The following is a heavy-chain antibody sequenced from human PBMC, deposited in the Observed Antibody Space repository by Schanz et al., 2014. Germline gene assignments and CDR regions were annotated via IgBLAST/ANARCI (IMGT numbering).Heavy chain of an antibody. V-gene: IGHV3-23*04. D-gene: IGHD2-21*01. CDR1: GFTFSTYA. CDR3: ARDGGRDCYNLAFDV. CDR2: MYINSGST. J-gene: IGHJ3*01. Sequence: EVQLVESGGGLVQPGGSLRLSCAASGFTFSTYAMTWVRQAPGKGLEWISGMYINSGSTQYADSVKGRFIISRDSSKKTLFLQMNSRRADDTSLYFCARDGGRDCYNLAFDVWGQGTLVTVSS.